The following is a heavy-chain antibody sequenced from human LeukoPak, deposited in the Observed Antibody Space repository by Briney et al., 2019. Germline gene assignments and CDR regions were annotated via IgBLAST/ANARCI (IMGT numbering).Heavy chain of an antibody. Sequence: ASVKVSCKASGYTFGSYSMHWVRQALREGLEWMGIIDPRGDSTANARKFQGRVTVTMDTSTSTVYMELSSLTSEDTAVYYCARDNFWSFDYWGQGTLVTVSS. CDR2: IDPRGDST. J-gene: IGHJ4*02. CDR3: ARDNFWSFDY. CDR1: GYTFGSYS. V-gene: IGHV1-46*01. D-gene: IGHD1-20*01.